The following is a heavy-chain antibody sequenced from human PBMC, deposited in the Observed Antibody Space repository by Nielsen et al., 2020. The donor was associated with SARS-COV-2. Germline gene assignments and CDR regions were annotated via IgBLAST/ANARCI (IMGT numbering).Heavy chain of an antibody. V-gene: IGHV1-18*01. D-gene: IGHD1-14*01. Sequence: ASVKVSCKASGYTFSTYGITWVRQAPGQGLEWMGWIRVHSGDANYAQNLQGRVTMTTDTSTNTAYMELRSLTSGDTAVYYCAREGFGGGTTDYWGQGTPVTVSS. J-gene: IGHJ4*02. CDR3: AREGFGGGTTDY. CDR2: IRVHSGDA. CDR1: GYTFSTYG.